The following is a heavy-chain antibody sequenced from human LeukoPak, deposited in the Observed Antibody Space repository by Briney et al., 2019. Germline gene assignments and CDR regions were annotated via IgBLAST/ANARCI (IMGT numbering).Heavy chain of an antibody. J-gene: IGHJ3*02. CDR2: ISAYNGNT. Sequence: ASVKVSCKASGYTFTSYGISWVRQAPGQGLEWMGWISAYNGNTNYAQKLQGRVTMTTDTSTSTAYMELRSLRSDDTAVYYCAREGDYGDNNYDAFDIWGQGTMVTVSS. D-gene: IGHD4-17*01. CDR1: GYTFTSYG. CDR3: AREGDYGDNNYDAFDI. V-gene: IGHV1-18*01.